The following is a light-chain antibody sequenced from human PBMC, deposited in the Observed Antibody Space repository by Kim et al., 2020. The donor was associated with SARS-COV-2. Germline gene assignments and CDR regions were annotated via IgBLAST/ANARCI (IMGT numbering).Light chain of an antibody. Sequence: GQSVTISCTGTSRDGGGYNHVSWYQQHPGKAPKLMIYEVSKRPSGVPDRFSASKSGNTASLTVSGLQAEDEADYYCASYAGSGNWVFGGGTKLTVL. CDR1: SRDGGGYNH. CDR2: EVS. J-gene: IGLJ3*02. V-gene: IGLV2-8*01. CDR3: ASYAGSGNWV.